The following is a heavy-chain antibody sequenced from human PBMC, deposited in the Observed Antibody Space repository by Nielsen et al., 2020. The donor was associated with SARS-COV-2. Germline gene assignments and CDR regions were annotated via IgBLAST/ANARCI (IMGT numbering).Heavy chain of an antibody. V-gene: IGHV3-33*08. CDR1: GFTFSSYG. J-gene: IGHJ3*02. CDR2: IWYDGSNK. CDR3: ARVWYYDSSGYWSAFDI. D-gene: IGHD3-22*01. Sequence: GGSLRLSCAASGFTFSSYGMHWVRQAPGKGLEWVAVIWYDGSNKYYADSVKGRFTISRDNSKNTLYLQMNSLRAEDTAAYYCARVWYYDSSGYWSAFDIWGQGTMVTVSS.